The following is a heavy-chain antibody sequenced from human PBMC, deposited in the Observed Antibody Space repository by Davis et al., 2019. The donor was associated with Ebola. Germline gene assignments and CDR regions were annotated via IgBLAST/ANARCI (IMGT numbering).Heavy chain of an antibody. CDR1: GDTVSRCG. V-gene: IGHV6-1*01. J-gene: IGHJ3*02. D-gene: IGHD5-24*01. Sequence: PSETLSLTCAISGDTVSRCGWNWIRQSPSTGLEWLGRTYYTSKWYNHYAPSVKSRTTFNPDTSKNQLSLQLHSVTPEDTAVYYCARGWLRTGLDIWGQGTMVIVSS. CDR3: ARGWLRTGLDI. CDR2: TYYTSKWYN.